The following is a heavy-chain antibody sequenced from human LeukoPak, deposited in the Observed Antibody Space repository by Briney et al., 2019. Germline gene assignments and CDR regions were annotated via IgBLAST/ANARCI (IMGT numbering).Heavy chain of an antibody. J-gene: IGHJ4*02. V-gene: IGHV1-46*01. D-gene: IGHD3-22*01. CDR1: GYTFTSYY. CDR3: ARDPLAYDSSGYYFTGGPDY. CDR2: INPSGGST. Sequence: ASVKVSCKASGYTFTSYYMHWVRQAPGQGLEWMGIINPSGGSTSYAQKFQGRVTMTRDTSTSTVYMELSSLRSEDTAVYYCARDPLAYDSSGYYFTGGPDYWGLGTLVTVSS.